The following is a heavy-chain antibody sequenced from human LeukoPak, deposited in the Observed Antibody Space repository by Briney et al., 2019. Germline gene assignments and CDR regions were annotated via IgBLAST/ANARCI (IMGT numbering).Heavy chain of an antibody. CDR3: ARDARIAVAGTLPFDY. J-gene: IGHJ4*02. CDR2: ISAYNGNT. D-gene: IGHD6-19*01. V-gene: IGHV1-18*01. Sequence: ASLKVSCKASGYTFTSYGISWVRQAPGQGLEWMGWISAYNGNTNYAQKLQGRVTMTTDTSTSTAYMELRSLRSDDTAVYYCARDARIAVAGTLPFDYWGQGTLVTVSS. CDR1: GYTFTSYG.